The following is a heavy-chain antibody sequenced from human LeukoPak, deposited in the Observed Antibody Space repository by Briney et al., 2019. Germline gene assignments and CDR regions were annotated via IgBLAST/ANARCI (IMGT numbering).Heavy chain of an antibody. J-gene: IGHJ1*01. V-gene: IGHV3-15*01. CDR3: TTDLSELDDSGYYAKYFHH. CDR1: GYTFSKVW. Sequence: GGSLRLSCAASGYTFSKVWMSWVRQAPGKGLEWVGRIKSKTDGGTIDYAAPVKGRFTISRDDSKDTLFLQMNSLKTEDTAVYYCTTDLSELDDSGYYAKYFHHWGQGTLVSVSS. D-gene: IGHD3-22*01. CDR2: IKSKTDGGTI.